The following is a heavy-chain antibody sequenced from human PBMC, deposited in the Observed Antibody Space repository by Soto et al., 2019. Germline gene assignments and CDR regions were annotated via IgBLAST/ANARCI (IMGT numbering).Heavy chain of an antibody. V-gene: IGHV1-69*06. CDR2: IIPIFGTA. CDR1: GGTFSSYA. Sequence: QVQLVQSGAEVKKPGSSVKVSCKASGGTFSSYAISWVRQAPGQGLEWMGGIIPIFGTANYAQKFQGRVTITADKSTSTAYMELSSLRSEDTAVYYCARSRLAYYYDSSGYYAYYGMDVWGQGTTVTVSS. CDR3: ARSRLAYYYDSSGYYAYYGMDV. J-gene: IGHJ6*02. D-gene: IGHD3-22*01.